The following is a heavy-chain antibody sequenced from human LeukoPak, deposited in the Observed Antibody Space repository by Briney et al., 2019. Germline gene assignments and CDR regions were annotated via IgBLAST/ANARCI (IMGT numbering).Heavy chain of an antibody. V-gene: IGHV3-30*03. CDR2: ISYDGSNK. CDR1: GFTFSSYG. Sequence: GGSLRLSCAASGFTFSSYGMHWVRQAPGKGLEWVAVISYDGSNKYYADSVKGRFTISRDNSKNTLYLQMNSLRAEDTAVYYCARGAVVPAAMSSWFDPWGQGTLVTVSS. CDR3: ARGAVVPAAMSSWFDP. J-gene: IGHJ5*02. D-gene: IGHD2-2*01.